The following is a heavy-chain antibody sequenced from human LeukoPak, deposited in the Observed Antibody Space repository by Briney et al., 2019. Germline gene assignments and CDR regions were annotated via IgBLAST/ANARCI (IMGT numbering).Heavy chain of an antibody. J-gene: IGHJ4*02. CDR1: GFTVSSNY. V-gene: IGHV3-23*01. CDR2: ISGSGGST. D-gene: IGHD3-22*01. CDR3: VRDDDSPDNGLDY. Sequence: GGSLRLSCAASGFTVSSNYMSWVRQAPGKGLEWVSAISGSGGSTYYADSVKGRFTISRDNSKNTLYLQMNSLRAEDTAVYYCVRDDDSPDNGLDYWGQGTLVTVSS.